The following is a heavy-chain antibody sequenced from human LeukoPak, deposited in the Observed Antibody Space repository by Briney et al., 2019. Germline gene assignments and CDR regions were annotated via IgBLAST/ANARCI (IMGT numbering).Heavy chain of an antibody. Sequence: GSLRLSCAASGFTVSSNYMSWVRQAPGKGLEWVSVIYSGGSTYYADSVKGRFTISRGNSKNTLYLQMNSLRAEDTAVYYCARAAGCSGGSCYYYYGMDVWGKGTTVTVSS. J-gene: IGHJ6*04. CDR1: GFTVSSNY. V-gene: IGHV3-53*01. CDR2: IYSGGST. D-gene: IGHD2-15*01. CDR3: ARAAGCSGGSCYYYYGMDV.